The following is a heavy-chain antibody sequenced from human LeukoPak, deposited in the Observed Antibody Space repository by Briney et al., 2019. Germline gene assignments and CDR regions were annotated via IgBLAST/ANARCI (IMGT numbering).Heavy chain of an antibody. D-gene: IGHD6-13*01. J-gene: IGHJ4*02. V-gene: IGHV3-7*01. CDR1: GFTFSSYW. CDR2: IKQDGSEK. CDR3: ARDLPPLAAAGPFDY. Sequence: AGGSLRLSCAASGFTFSSYWMSWVRQAPGKGLEWVANIKQDGSEKYYVDSVKGRFTISRDNAKNSLCLQMNSLRADDTAVYYCARDLPPLAAAGPFDYWGQGTLVTVSS.